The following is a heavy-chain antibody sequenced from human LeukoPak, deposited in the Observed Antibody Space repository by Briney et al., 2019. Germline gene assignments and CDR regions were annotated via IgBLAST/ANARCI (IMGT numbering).Heavy chain of an antibody. CDR2: IIPIFGTA. CDR3: AKDWDYGDYGYFQH. CDR1: GGTFSSYA. Sequence: SVKVSCKASGGTFSSYAISWVRQAPGQGLEWMGGIIPIFGTANYAQKFQGRVTITTDESTSTAYMELSSLRSEDTALYYCAKDWDYGDYGYFQHWGQGTLVTVSS. J-gene: IGHJ1*01. D-gene: IGHD4-17*01. V-gene: IGHV1-69*05.